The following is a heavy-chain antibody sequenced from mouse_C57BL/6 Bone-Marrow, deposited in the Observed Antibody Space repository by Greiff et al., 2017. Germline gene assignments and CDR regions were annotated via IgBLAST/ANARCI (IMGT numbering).Heavy chain of an antibody. J-gene: IGHJ3*01. CDR1: GFTFSSYG. CDR3: ARRHYYGTLFAY. Sequence: EVQLVESGGDLVKPGGSLKLSCAASGFTFSSYGMSWVRQTPDKRLEWVATLSSGGSYTYYPDSVKGRFTISRDNAKNTLYLQMSRLRSEDTALYYCARRHYYGTLFAYWGQGTLVTVSA. V-gene: IGHV5-6*01. CDR2: LSSGGSYT. D-gene: IGHD1-1*01.